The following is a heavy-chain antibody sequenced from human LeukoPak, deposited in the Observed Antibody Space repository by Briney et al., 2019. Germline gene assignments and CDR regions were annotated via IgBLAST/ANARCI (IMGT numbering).Heavy chain of an antibody. CDR1: GFTFSSYW. V-gene: IGHV3-74*01. J-gene: IGHJ1*01. CDR2: IKSDGST. Sequence: GGSPRLSCAASGFTFSSYWMHWVRQAPGKGLVWVSRIKSDGSTNYADSVRGRFTISRDNAKNTVSLQMNSLRAEDTGVYYCARAPSEIGGYYPEYFRHWGQGTLVTVSS. D-gene: IGHD3-22*01. CDR3: ARAPSEIGGYYPEYFRH.